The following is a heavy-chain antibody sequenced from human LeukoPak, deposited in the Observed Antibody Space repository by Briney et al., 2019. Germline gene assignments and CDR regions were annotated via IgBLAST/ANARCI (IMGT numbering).Heavy chain of an antibody. CDR1: GGSISSGGYY. D-gene: IGHD2-15*01. CDR3: ARAWCSGGSCYWFDP. J-gene: IGHJ5*02. Sequence: NTSQTLSLTCAVSGGSISSGGYYWSWIRQPPGKGLEWIGYIYHSGSTYYNPSLKSRVTISVDRSKNQFSLKLSSVTAADTAVYYCARAWCSGGSCYWFDPWGQGTLVTVSS. CDR2: IYHSGST. V-gene: IGHV4-30-2*01.